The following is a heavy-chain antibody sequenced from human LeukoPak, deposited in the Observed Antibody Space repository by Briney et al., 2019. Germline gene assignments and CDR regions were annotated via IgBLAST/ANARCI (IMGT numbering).Heavy chain of an antibody. CDR2: INPNSGGT. CDR3: ARSLVGYCSGGSCYSYYSDY. Sequence: ASVKVSCKASGYTFTGYYMHWVRQAPGQGLEWMGWINPNSGGTNYAQKFQGRVTMTRDTSISTAYMELSRLRSDDTAVYYCARSLVGYCSGGSCYSYYSDYWGQGTLVTVSS. CDR1: GYTFTGYY. J-gene: IGHJ4*02. D-gene: IGHD2-15*01. V-gene: IGHV1-2*02.